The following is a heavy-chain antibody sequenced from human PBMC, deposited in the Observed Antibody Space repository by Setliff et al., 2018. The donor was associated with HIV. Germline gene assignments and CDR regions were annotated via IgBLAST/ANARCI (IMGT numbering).Heavy chain of an antibody. Sequence: PSETLSLTCSVSGVSISSYYWSWIRHSPGKGLEWIGIIFPGGATNYNPSLTSRVTISVDTSKNHLFLKLTSVTTADTAVYFCAKSSPSIGYITDCWGQGALVTVSS. CDR1: GVSISSYY. CDR3: AKSSPSIGYITDC. V-gene: IGHV4-59*01. J-gene: IGHJ4*02. D-gene: IGHD5-12*01. CDR2: IFPGGAT.